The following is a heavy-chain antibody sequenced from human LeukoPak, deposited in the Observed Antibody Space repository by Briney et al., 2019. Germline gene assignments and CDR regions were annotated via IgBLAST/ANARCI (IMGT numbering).Heavy chain of an antibody. CDR2: ISAYNGNT. CDR3: ARSGAGLKLELREVLVLASLDYYYYMDV. D-gene: IGHD1-7*01. J-gene: IGHJ6*03. CDR1: GYTFTSYG. Sequence: ASVKVSCKASGYTFTSYGISWVRQAPGQGLEWMGWISAYNGNTNYAQKLQGRVTMTTDTSTSTAYMELRSLRSDDTAVYYCARSGAGLKLELREVLVLASLDYYYYMDVWGKGTTVTVSS. V-gene: IGHV1-18*01.